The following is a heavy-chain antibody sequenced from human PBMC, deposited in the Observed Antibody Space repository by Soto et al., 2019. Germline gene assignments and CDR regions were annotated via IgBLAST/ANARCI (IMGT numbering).Heavy chain of an antibody. D-gene: IGHD3-22*01. CDR3: AKDTYYHDSSGYYVFDY. J-gene: IGHJ4*02. CDR2: ISYDGSNK. Sequence: QVQLVESGGGVVQPGRSLTLSCAASDFTFSSYGIHWVRQAPGKGLEWVAVISYDGSNKQYGDSVKGRFTMSRDNSKNTVYLQMNSLRVEDTAVYYCAKDTYYHDSSGYYVFDYWGQGTLVTVSS. V-gene: IGHV3-30*18. CDR1: DFTFSSYG.